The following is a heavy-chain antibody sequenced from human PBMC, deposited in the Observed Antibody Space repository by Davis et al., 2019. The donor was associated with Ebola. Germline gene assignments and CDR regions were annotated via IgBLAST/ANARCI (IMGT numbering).Heavy chain of an antibody. CDR1: GFTFSTYS. J-gene: IGHJ4*02. V-gene: IGHV3-30*04. CDR2: VSYEVRNK. D-gene: IGHD3-22*01. CDR3: ARAADSSGYFPHF. Sequence: GESLKISCAASGFTFSTYSMPWVRQAPGKGLERVGAVSYEVRNKYYADSVKGRFTISRDNSKNTLYLEMSSLRAEDTAVYYCARAADSSGYFPHFWGQGTLVIVSS.